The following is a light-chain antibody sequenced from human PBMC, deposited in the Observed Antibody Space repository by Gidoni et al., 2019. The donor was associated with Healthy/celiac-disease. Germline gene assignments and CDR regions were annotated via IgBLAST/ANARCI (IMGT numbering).Light chain of an antibody. J-gene: IGKJ5*01. CDR2: DAS. CDR3: QQRSNWPLIT. Sequence: EIVLTQSPATLSLSPGERATLSCRASQSVSSYLAWYQQKPGQAPRLLIYDASNRATGIPARFSGSGSVTDFTLPISSLEPEDFAVYYCQQRSNWPLITFGQGTRLEIK. V-gene: IGKV3-11*01. CDR1: QSVSSY.